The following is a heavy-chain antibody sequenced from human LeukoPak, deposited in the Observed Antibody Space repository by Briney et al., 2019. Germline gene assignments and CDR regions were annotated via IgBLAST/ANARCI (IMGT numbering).Heavy chain of an antibody. CDR1: GGSISSSSYY. D-gene: IGHD3-22*01. J-gene: IGHJ5*02. V-gene: IGHV4-39*01. CDR3: ARTTYYYDSSGYPDNWFDP. Sequence: SETLSLTCTVSGGSISSSSYYWGWIRQPPGKGLEWIGSIYYSGSTYYNPSLKSRVTISVDTSKNQFSLKLSSVTAADTAVYYCARTTYYYDSSGYPDNWFDPWGQGTLVTVSS. CDR2: IYYSGST.